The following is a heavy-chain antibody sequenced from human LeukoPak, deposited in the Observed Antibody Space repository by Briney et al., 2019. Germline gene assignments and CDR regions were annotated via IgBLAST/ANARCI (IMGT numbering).Heavy chain of an antibody. J-gene: IGHJ4*02. CDR2: ISYSGST. Sequence: SETLSLTCTVSGGSISSSGYNWGWIRQPPGKGLEWIGGISYSGSTFHNPSLKSRVTISVDTSNNQFSLKLSSVTAADTAVYYCARHSFYYYGSGSHFDYWGQGSLVTVSS. CDR3: ARHSFYYYGSGSHFDY. CDR1: GGSISSSGYN. D-gene: IGHD3-10*01. V-gene: IGHV4-39*01.